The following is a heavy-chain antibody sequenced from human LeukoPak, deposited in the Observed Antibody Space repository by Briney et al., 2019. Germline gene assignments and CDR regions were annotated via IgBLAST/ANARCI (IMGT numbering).Heavy chain of an antibody. V-gene: IGHV4-4*07. D-gene: IGHD6-13*01. CDR3: ARHAGGISATGTRPFDY. CDR1: GGSINSYY. Sequence: SETLSLTCTVSGGSINSYYWSWIRQPAGKGLEWIGRIYSSGSTNYNPSLKSRVSMSVDTSKNQFSLKLSSVTAADTAVYYCARHAGGISATGTRPFDYWGQGTLVTVSS. CDR2: IYSSGST. J-gene: IGHJ4*02.